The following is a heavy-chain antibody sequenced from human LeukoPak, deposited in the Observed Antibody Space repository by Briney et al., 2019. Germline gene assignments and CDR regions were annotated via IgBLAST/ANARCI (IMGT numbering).Heavy chain of an antibody. CDR3: ASSYSGSYLSYFDY. Sequence: SQTLSLTCTVSGGSISRGAYYWSWIRQPPGKGLEWIGYIYYSGSTNYNPSLKSRVTISVDTSKNQFSLKLSSVTAADTAVYYCASSYSGSYLSYFDYWGQGTLVTVSS. J-gene: IGHJ4*02. V-gene: IGHV4-61*08. CDR2: IYYSGST. CDR1: GGSISRGAYY. D-gene: IGHD1-26*01.